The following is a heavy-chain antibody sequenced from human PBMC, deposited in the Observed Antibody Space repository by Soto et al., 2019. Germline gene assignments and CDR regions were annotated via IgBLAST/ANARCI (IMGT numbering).Heavy chain of an antibody. V-gene: IGHV3-15*01. D-gene: IGHD1-1*01. CDR2: IKSKTDGGTT. CDR3: ATMDARPTTAQPNDPYYYYYGMDV. CDR1: GFTFSNAW. Sequence: EVQLVESGGGLVKPGGSLRLSCAASGFTFSNAWMSWVRQAPGKGLEWVGRIKSKTDGGTTDYAAPVKGRFTISRDDSQITRYLQLNSLKTEDTAVYYCATMDARPTTAQPNDPYYYYYGMDVWGHGTTVTFSS. J-gene: IGHJ6*02.